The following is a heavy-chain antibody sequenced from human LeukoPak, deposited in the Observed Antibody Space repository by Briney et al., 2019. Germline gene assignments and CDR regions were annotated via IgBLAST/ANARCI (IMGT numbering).Heavy chain of an antibody. V-gene: IGHV4-59*01. J-gene: IGHJ5*02. D-gene: IGHD3-10*01. CDR2: ISYSGRT. CDR1: GGSISSFY. CDR3: ARVGFHDSYSHYYDA. Sequence: SETLSLTCTVSGGSISSFYWSWIRQPPGKGLEWIGNISYSGRTNYNPSLKSRVTMSADTSKNQFSLKLSSVPAADTAIYFCARVGFHDSYSHYYDAWGQGTLVTVSS.